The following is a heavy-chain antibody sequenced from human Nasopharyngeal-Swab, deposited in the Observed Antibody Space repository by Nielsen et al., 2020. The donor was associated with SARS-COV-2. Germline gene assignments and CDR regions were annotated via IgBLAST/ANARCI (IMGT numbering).Heavy chain of an antibody. V-gene: IGHV3-66*01. J-gene: IGHJ5*02. Sequence: GESLKISCAASGFTVRSNYMTWVRQAPGKGLEWLSVLYVGGSTYYADSVKDRVTISRDNSKNTLYLHMNSLSAEDTAVYYCAREGRCDSASCALGWFDPWGQGTLVTVSS. CDR1: GFTVRSNY. CDR3: AREGRCDSASCALGWFDP. D-gene: IGHD3-22*01. CDR2: LYVGGST.